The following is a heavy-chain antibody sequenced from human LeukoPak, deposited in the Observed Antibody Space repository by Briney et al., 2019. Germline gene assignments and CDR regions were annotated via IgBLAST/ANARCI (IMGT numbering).Heavy chain of an antibody. Sequence: PSETLSLTCTVSGGSISGYYWSWIRQPPGKGLEWIGEINHSGSTNYNPFLKSRVTISVDTSKNQFSLKLSSVTAADTAVYYCTTNGWYCLDHWGEGALVTVSS. CDR2: INHSGST. J-gene: IGHJ1*01. D-gene: IGHD6-19*01. CDR1: GGSISGYY. V-gene: IGHV4-34*01. CDR3: TTNGWYCLDH.